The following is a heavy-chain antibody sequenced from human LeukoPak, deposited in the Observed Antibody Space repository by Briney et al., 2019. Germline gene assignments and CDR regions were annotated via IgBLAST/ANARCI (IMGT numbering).Heavy chain of an antibody. CDR1: GGSIGSYY. V-gene: IGHV4-59*12. Sequence: SETLSLTCTVSGGSIGSYYWSWIRQPPGKGLEWIGYIYYSGSTNYNPSLKSRVTISVDTSKNQFSLKLSSVTAADTAVYYCVAIYYGSGSYYNLYYFDYWGQGTLVTVSS. CDR3: VAIYYGSGSYYNLYYFDY. J-gene: IGHJ4*02. D-gene: IGHD3-10*01. CDR2: IYYSGST.